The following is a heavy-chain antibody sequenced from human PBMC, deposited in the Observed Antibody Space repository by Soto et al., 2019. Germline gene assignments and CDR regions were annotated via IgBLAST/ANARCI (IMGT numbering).Heavy chain of an antibody. V-gene: IGHV3-74*01. J-gene: IGHJ4*02. CDR3: RTVFEY. Sequence: EVQLVQSGGGSVKPGGSLRISCAASGFTCTNYWMHWVRQVPGKGLVWVSRSDGVGAGTSYSDSVRGRFTISRDNAENMVYMQLNSLGAEDTAVYYCRTVFEYWGEGTPVTVSS. CDR1: GFTCTNYW. D-gene: IGHD1-1*01. CDR2: SDGVGAGT.